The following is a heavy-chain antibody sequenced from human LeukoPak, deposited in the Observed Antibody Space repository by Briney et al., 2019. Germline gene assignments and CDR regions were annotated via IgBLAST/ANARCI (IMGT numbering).Heavy chain of an antibody. Sequence: SVKVSCKASGGTFSSYAISWVRQAPGQGLEWMGGIIPNFGTANYAQKFQGRVTITTDESTSTAYMELSSLRSEDTAVYYCARGVLMVYAPYYFDYWGQGTLVTVSS. D-gene: IGHD2-8*01. J-gene: IGHJ4*02. CDR2: IIPNFGTA. CDR1: GGTFSSYA. V-gene: IGHV1-69*05. CDR3: ARGVLMVYAPYYFDY.